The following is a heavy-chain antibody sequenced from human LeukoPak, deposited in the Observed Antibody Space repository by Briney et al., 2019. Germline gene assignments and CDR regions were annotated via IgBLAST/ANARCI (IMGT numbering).Heavy chain of an antibody. CDR3: ARVRRYCSGGSCYSHFDY. Sequence: GASVKVSCKASGGTFSSYAISWVRQAPGQGLEWRGGIIPIFGTANYAQKLQGKVTITADESTSTAYMELSSLRSEDTAVYYCARVRRYCSGGSCYSHFDYWGQGTLVTVSS. V-gene: IGHV1-69*13. J-gene: IGHJ4*02. CDR1: GGTFSSYA. D-gene: IGHD2-15*01. CDR2: IIPIFGTA.